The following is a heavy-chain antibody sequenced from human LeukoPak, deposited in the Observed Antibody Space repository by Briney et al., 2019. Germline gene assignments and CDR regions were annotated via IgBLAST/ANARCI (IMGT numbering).Heavy chain of an antibody. CDR3: ARVLVGIFGVVTNGYHYGMDV. V-gene: IGHV1-69*13. CDR2: IIPIFGTA. Sequence: ASVKVSCKASGGTFSSYAFSWVRQAPGQGLEWMGGIIPIFGTANYAQKFQGRVTITADESTSTAYMELSSLRSGDTAVYYCARVLVGIFGVVTNGYHYGMDVWGQGTTVTVSS. CDR1: GGTFSSYA. D-gene: IGHD3-3*01. J-gene: IGHJ6*02.